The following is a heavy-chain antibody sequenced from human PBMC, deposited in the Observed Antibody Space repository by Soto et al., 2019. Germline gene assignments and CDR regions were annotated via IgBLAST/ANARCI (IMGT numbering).Heavy chain of an antibody. Sequence: PGGSLRLSCAASGFTFSSYAMSWVRQAPGKGLEWVSSISGSGAITYHADSVKGRFTIFRDNSKSTLYLQMNSLRAEDTAVYYCAKDLSLEQRFLEWSRFDPWGQGTLVTVSS. CDR2: ISGSGAIT. J-gene: IGHJ5*02. D-gene: IGHD3-3*01. CDR1: GFTFSSYA. CDR3: AKDLSLEQRFLEWSRFDP. V-gene: IGHV3-23*01.